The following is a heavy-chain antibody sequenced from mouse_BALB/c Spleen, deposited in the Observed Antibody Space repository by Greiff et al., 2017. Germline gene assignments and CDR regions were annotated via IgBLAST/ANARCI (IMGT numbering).Heavy chain of an antibody. J-gene: IGHJ4*01. Sequence: VQLQQSGPGLVQPSQSLSITCTVSGFSLTSYGVHWVRQSPGKGLEWLGVIWSGGSTDYNAAFISRLSISKDNSKSQVFFKMNSLQANDTAIYCCARNKGYYGSSYDYAMDYWGQGTSVTVSS. CDR2: IWSGGST. CDR1: GFSLTSYG. D-gene: IGHD1-1*01. CDR3: ARNKGYYGSSYDYAMDY. V-gene: IGHV2-2*02.